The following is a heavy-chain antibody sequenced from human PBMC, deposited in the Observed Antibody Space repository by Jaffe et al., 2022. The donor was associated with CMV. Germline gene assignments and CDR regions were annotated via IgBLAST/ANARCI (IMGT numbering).Heavy chain of an antibody. J-gene: IGHJ4*02. D-gene: IGHD6-13*01. Sequence: QVQLVQSGAEVKKPGASVKVSCKASGYTFTSYAMHWVRQAPGQRLEWMGWINAGNGNTKYSQKFQGRVTITRDTSASTAYMELSSLRSEDTAVYYCARDRRIAAAGTYFDYWGQGTLVTVSS. CDR1: GYTFTSYA. V-gene: IGHV1-3*01. CDR2: INAGNGNT. CDR3: ARDRRIAAAGTYFDY.